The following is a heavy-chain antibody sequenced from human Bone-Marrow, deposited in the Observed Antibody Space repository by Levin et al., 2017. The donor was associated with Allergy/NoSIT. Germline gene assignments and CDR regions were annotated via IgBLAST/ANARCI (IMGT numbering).Heavy chain of an antibody. Sequence: GGSLRLSCAASGFTVSSNYMSWVRQAPGKGLEWVSVIYSGGSTYYADSVKGRFTISRDNSKNTLYLQMNSLRAEDTAVYYCARGNVEMATMLEDWGQGTLVTVSS. CDR1: GFTVSSNY. J-gene: IGHJ4*02. CDR3: ARGNVEMATMLED. V-gene: IGHV3-53*01. CDR2: IYSGGST. D-gene: IGHD5-24*01.